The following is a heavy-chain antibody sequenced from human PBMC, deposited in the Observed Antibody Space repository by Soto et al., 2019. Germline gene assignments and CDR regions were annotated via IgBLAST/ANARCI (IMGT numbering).Heavy chain of an antibody. CDR1: GFTFSRYA. V-gene: IGHV3-23*01. Sequence: GGSLRLSCAASGFTFSRYAMSWVRQAPEKGLEWVSAISGSGGTTYYADSVRGRFTISRDNSKSTLYLQLNSLRAEDMAVYYCAKGPLYSSSFVDYWGQGILVTVSS. J-gene: IGHJ4*02. CDR3: AKGPLYSSSFVDY. CDR2: ISGSGGTT. D-gene: IGHD6-13*01.